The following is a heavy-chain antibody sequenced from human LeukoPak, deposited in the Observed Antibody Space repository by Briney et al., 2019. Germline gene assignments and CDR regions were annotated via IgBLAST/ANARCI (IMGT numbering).Heavy chain of an antibody. CDR3: ARVQQSVYSGYEQFDY. Sequence: GASVKVSCKASGYTFTSHYMHWVRQAPGQGLEWMGMINPSGGSISYAQKFQGRVTMTRDTSTSTVYMELSSLRFEDTAVYYCARVQQSVYSGYEQFDYWGQGTLVTVSS. V-gene: IGHV1-46*01. CDR1: GYTFTSHY. J-gene: IGHJ4*02. CDR2: INPSGGSI. D-gene: IGHD5-12*01.